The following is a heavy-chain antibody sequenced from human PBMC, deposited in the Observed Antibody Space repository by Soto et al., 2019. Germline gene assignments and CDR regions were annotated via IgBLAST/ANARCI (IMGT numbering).Heavy chain of an antibody. D-gene: IGHD6-13*01. CDR2: ISSSSSTI. J-gene: IGHJ5*02. CDR3: ARGGISPSNWFDP. V-gene: IGHV3-48*01. Sequence: EVQLVESGGGLVQPGGSLRLSCAASGFTFSSYSMNWVRQAPGKGLEWVSYISSSSSTIYYADSVKGRFTISRDNAKNSLYLQMNSLRAEDTAVYYCARGGISPSNWFDPWGQGTLVTVSS. CDR1: GFTFSSYS.